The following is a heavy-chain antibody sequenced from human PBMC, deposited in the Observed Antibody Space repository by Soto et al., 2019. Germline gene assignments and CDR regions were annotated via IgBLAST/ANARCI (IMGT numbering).Heavy chain of an antibody. CDR1: GFTFSSYA. D-gene: IGHD3-22*01. CDR2: ISGSGGST. J-gene: IGHJ4*02. Sequence: PGGSLRLSCAASGFTFSSYAMSWVRQAPGKGLEWVSAISGSGGSTYYADSVKGRFTISRDNSKNTLYLQMNSLRAEDTAVYYCAXKWGNYYDSSGYYYFDYWGQGTLVTVSS. V-gene: IGHV3-23*01. CDR3: AXKWGNYYDSSGYYYFDY.